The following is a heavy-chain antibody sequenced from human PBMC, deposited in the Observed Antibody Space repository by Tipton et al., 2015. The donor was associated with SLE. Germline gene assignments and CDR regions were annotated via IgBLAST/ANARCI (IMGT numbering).Heavy chain of an antibody. V-gene: IGHV4-59*12. CDR1: GGSINTYY. Sequence: TLSLTCTVSGGSINTYYWSWIRQPPGKGLEYIGYIYDTGRTNYNPSLKSRVTISLDTSKNQFTLRLSSVTAADTAVYYCAREPLEVREWFDLWGRGTLVTVSS. D-gene: IGHD3-3*01. J-gene: IGHJ2*01. CDR3: AREPLEVREWFDL. CDR2: IYDTGRT.